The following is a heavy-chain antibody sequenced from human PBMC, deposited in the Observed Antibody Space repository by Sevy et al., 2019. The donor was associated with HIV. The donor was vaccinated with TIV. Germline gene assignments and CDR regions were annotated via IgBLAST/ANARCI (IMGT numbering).Heavy chain of an antibody. CDR1: GFAFRSYA. Sequence: GESLKISCAASGFAFRSYAMHLLRQAPGKGPEWVAVVSYEGTEAFYAASVEGRFTISRDNSKNMLSLQINRLRPEDTAVYYCARDGGYSIKWYPLYWGHGTQVTVSS. CDR3: ARDGGYSIKWYPLY. CDR2: VSYEGTEA. D-gene: IGHD6-13*01. J-gene: IGHJ4*01. V-gene: IGHV3-30*04.